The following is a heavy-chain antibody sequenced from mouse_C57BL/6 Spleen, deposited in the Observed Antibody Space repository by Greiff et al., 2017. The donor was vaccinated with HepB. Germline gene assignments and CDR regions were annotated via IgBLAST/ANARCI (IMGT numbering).Heavy chain of an antibody. J-gene: IGHJ3*01. CDR3: ASRLYYDRPWFAC. CDR1: GYAFSSSW. V-gene: IGHV1-82*01. CDR2: IYPGDGDT. D-gene: IGHD2-4*01. Sequence: QVQLKESGPELVKPGASVKISCKASGYAFSSSWMNWVKQRPGKGLEWIGRIYPGDGDTNYNGKFKGKATLTADKSSSTAYMQLSSLTSEDSAVYFCASRLYYDRPWFACWGQGTLVTV.